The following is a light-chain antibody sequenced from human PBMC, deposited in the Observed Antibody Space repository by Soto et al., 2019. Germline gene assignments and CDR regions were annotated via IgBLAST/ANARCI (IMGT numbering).Light chain of an antibody. CDR2: EVN. CDR1: SSDVGGYDY. Sequence: QSALAQPTSVSGSLGQSIAISCTGTSSDVGGYDYVSWHQQHPGKAPKLMIYEVNKRPSGVPDRFSGSKSGNTASLTVSGLQPEDEADYYCSSYAGSNKLLFGGGTKVTVL. J-gene: IGLJ2*01. CDR3: SSYAGSNKLL. V-gene: IGLV2-8*01.